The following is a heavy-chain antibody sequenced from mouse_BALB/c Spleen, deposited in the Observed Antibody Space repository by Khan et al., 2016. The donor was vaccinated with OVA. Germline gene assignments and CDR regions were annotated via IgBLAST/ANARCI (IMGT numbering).Heavy chain of an antibody. CDR2: IYHGDATT. V-gene: IGHV1S56*01. Sequence: QVQLQQPGPEPVKPGALVKISCKASGYTFTSYDINWVNHRPGQGLEWIGWIYHGDATTKHHEKYKGKATLTADISYSTAYMQHSSLTSENTVVYFCASEGLRAVAMDYWGQGTSVTVTS. D-gene: IGHD2-4*01. CDR3: ASEGLRAVAMDY. J-gene: IGHJ4*01. CDR1: GYTFTSYD.